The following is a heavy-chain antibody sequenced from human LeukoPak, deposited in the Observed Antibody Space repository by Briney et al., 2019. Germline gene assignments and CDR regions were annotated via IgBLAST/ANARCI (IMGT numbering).Heavy chain of an antibody. D-gene: IGHD6-13*01. CDR2: IYTSGST. Sequence: PSETLSLTCTVSGGSISSGSYYWSWIRQPAGKGLEWIGRIYTSGSTNYNPSLKSRVTISVDTSKNQFSLKLSSVTAADTAVYYCARSEGIAAAGTFWFDPWGQGTLVTVSS. J-gene: IGHJ5*02. CDR3: ARSEGIAAAGTFWFDP. CDR1: GGSISSGSYY. V-gene: IGHV4-61*02.